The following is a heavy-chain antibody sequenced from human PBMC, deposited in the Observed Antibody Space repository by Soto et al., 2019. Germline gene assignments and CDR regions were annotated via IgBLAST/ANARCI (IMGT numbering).Heavy chain of an antibody. CDR1: GGSISSGGYY. Sequence: SETLSLTCTVSGGSISSGGYYWSWIRQHPGKGLEWIGYIYYSGSTYYNPSLKSRVTISVDTSKNQFSLKLSSVTAADTAVYYCARGHYDFCSGYVNWFDPWGQGTLVTVSS. CDR3: ARGHYDFCSGYVNWFDP. D-gene: IGHD3-3*01. J-gene: IGHJ5*02. CDR2: IYYSGST. V-gene: IGHV4-31*03.